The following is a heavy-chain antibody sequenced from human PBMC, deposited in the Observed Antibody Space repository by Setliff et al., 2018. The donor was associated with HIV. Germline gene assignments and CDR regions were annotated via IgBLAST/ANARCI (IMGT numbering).Heavy chain of an antibody. Sequence: SETLSLTCDVSGFSMSNFYYWGWIRQPPGKGLEWIGHINTSGSTKYNPSLKSRLTMSVDSSGNQFSLTLTSVTAADTAVYYCARDPNTGWYYLDFWGPGALVTVSS. CDR1: GFSMSNFYY. D-gene: IGHD6-19*01. CDR2: INTSGST. V-gene: IGHV4-38-2*02. CDR3: ARDPNTGWYYLDF. J-gene: IGHJ4*02.